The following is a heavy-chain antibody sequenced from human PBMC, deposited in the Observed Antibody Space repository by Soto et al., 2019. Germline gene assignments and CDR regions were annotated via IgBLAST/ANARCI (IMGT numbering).Heavy chain of an antibody. J-gene: IGHJ4*02. Sequence: PGGSLRLSCAASGFTFSSYAMHWVRQAPGKGLEWVAVISYDGSNKYYADSVKGRFTISRDNSKNTLYLQMNSLRAEDTAVYYCARDRSSGWHRGSFDYWGQGTLVTSPQ. CDR3: ARDRSSGWHRGSFDY. CDR1: GFTFSSYA. D-gene: IGHD6-19*01. V-gene: IGHV3-30-3*01. CDR2: ISYDGSNK.